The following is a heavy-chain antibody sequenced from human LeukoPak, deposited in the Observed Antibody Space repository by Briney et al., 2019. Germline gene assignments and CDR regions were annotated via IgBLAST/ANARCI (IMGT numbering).Heavy chain of an antibody. V-gene: IGHV3-66*01. D-gene: IGHD2-21*02. CDR2: IYSGGRT. J-gene: IGHJ4*02. Sequence: GSLRLSCAASGFTVSSNYMSWVRQAPGKGLEWVSVIYSGGRTYYADSVKGRFTISRDNSKNTLYLQMNSLRAEDTAVYYCARGTVTAPGIDYWGQGTLVTVSS. CDR3: ARGTVTAPGIDY. CDR1: GFTVSSNY.